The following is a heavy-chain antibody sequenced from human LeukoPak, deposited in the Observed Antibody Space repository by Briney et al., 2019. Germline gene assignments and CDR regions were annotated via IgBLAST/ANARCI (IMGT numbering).Heavy chain of an antibody. V-gene: IGHV3-9*01. CDR3: AKDIAYDSSGYYLGGAFDI. J-gene: IGHJ3*02. D-gene: IGHD3-22*01. CDR2: ISWNSGGI. Sequence: GGSLRLSCAASGFTFDDYAMHWVRQAPGKGLEWVSGISWNSGGIGYADSVKGRFTISRDNAKNPLYLQMNSLRAEDTALYYCAKDIAYDSSGYYLGGAFDIWGQGTMVTVSS. CDR1: GFTFDDYA.